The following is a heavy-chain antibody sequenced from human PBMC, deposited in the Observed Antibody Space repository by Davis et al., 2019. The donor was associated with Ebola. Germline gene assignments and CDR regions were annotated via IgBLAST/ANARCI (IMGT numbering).Heavy chain of an antibody. V-gene: IGHV5-51*01. CDR3: ARQIVVVVAASKTGRFDP. J-gene: IGHJ5*02. CDR1: GYSFTSYW. CDR2: IYPGDSDT. D-gene: IGHD2-15*01. Sequence: GESLKISCTGSGYSFTSYWISWVRQMPGKGLEWMGIIYPGDSDTRYSPSFQGQVTISADKSISTAYLQWSSLKASDTAMYYCARQIVVVVAASKTGRFDPWGQGTLVTVSS.